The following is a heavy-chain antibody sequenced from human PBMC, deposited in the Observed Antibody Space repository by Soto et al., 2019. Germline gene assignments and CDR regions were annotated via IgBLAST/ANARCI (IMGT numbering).Heavy chain of an antibody. J-gene: IGHJ6*02. CDR3: ARGVNYYYYYAMDV. Sequence: QVQLQQWGAGLLKPSETLSRTCAVYGGSFSGYHWSWIGPPPGKGLEWSGEINHSGSTNYNPSLKTRSTISVDTSNTHCSLELRSVTAADTAEYYCARGVNYYYYYAMDVWGQGTTVTVSS. CDR1: GGSFSGYH. V-gene: IGHV4-34*01. CDR2: INHSGST.